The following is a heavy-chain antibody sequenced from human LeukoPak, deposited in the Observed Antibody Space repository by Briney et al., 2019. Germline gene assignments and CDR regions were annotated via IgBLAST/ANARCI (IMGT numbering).Heavy chain of an antibody. Sequence: PSETLSLTCTVSGGSISSSSYYWGWIRQPPGTGLEWIGSIYYSGSTYYNPSLKSRVTISVDTSKNQFSLKLSSVTAADTAVYYCARDDSPFSGKGAFDIWGQGTMVTVSS. V-gene: IGHV4-39*07. D-gene: IGHD1-26*01. J-gene: IGHJ3*02. CDR1: GGSISSSSYY. CDR3: ARDDSPFSGKGAFDI. CDR2: IYYSGST.